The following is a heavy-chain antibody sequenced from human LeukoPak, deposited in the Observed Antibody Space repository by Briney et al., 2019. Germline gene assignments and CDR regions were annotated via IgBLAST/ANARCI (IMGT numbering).Heavy chain of an antibody. J-gene: IGHJ4*02. Sequence: PSETLSLTCTVSGGSISSSAYYWCWVRQPPGKGLEWLGSINYYGNTYYTSSLKSRLAISVDTSKNQFSLKLSSVTAADTAVYYCARLDVTEGLNFFDYWGQGTLVTVSS. CDR1: GGSISSSAYY. CDR2: INYYGNT. D-gene: IGHD2-21*02. V-gene: IGHV4-39*07. CDR3: ARLDVTEGLNFFDY.